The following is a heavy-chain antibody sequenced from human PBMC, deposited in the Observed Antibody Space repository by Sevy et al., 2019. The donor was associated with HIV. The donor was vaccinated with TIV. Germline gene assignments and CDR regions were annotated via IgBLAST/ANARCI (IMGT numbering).Heavy chain of an antibody. D-gene: IGHD3-10*01. Sequence: SETLSLTCAVYGGSFSGYYWSRIRQPPGKGLEWIGEINHSRSTNYNPSLKSRVTISVDTSKNQFSLKLSSVTAADTAVYYCARVGAYGSGSYYVYFDYWGQGTLVTVSS. CDR3: ARVGAYGSGSYYVYFDY. J-gene: IGHJ4*02. CDR2: INHSRST. CDR1: GGSFSGYY. V-gene: IGHV4-34*01.